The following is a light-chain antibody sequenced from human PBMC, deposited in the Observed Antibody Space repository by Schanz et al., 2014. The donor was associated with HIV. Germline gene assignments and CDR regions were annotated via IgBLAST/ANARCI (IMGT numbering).Light chain of an antibody. V-gene: IGKV1-39*01. CDR2: ATS. CDR3: QQSYSATPYT. CDR1: QSISIS. Sequence: DIQMTQSPSSLSASVGDRVTITCRASQSISISLNWYQQKSGKAPRLLIYATSLLHTGVPSRFSGSGSGTHFTLTITSLQFDDFATYYCQQSYSATPYTFGQGTRLEIK. J-gene: IGKJ2*01.